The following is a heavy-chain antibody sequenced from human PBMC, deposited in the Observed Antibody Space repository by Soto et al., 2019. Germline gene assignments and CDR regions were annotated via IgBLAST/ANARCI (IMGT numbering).Heavy chain of an antibody. V-gene: IGHV3-23*01. CDR2: ISGSGGST. D-gene: IGHD6-13*01. CDR3: AKGSSVWAQQLVLAY. CDR1: GFTFSSYA. J-gene: IGHJ4*02. Sequence: EVQLLESGGGLVQPGGSLRLSCAASGFTFSSYAMTWVRQAPGKGLEWVSAISGSGGSTYYADSVKGRFTICRDNSKNTLYLQMNSLRAEDTAVYYCAKGSSVWAQQLVLAYWGQGTLVTVSS.